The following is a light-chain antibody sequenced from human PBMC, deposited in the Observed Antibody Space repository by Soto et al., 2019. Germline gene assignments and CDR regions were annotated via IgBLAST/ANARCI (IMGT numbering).Light chain of an antibody. CDR3: CSYAGSDVV. Sequence: QSALTQPASVSGSPGQSITISCTGTSSDVGSYNLVSWYQQHPGKAPKLTIYEGSKRPSGVSNRFSGSKSGNTASLTISGLQAEDEADYYCCSYAGSDVVFGGGTKVTVL. CDR2: EGS. CDR1: SSDVGSYNL. J-gene: IGLJ2*01. V-gene: IGLV2-23*01.